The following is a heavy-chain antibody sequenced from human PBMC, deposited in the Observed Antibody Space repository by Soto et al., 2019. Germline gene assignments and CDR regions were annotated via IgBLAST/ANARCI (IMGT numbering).Heavy chain of an antibody. CDR1: GGSLSNSY. D-gene: IGHD3-10*01. CDR2: IYYTESA. V-gene: IGHV4-59*01. J-gene: IGHJ6*02. Sequence: PSETLSLTCTVSGGSLSNSYWSWVRQPPGMGLEWIGYIYYTESANYNPSLKSRVTISIDTSKNQFSLKLSSVTAADTAVYFCARDGKYYSGSGSYFFYGLDVWGQGTTVTVSS. CDR3: ARDGKYYSGSGSYFFYGLDV.